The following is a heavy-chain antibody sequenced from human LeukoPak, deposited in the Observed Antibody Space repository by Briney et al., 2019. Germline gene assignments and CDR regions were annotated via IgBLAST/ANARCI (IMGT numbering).Heavy chain of an antibody. J-gene: IGHJ4*02. CDR3: ARAPRDFWSGSKDYFDY. V-gene: IGHV4-59*01. D-gene: IGHD3-3*01. CDR1: GGSISSYY. CDR2: IYYSGST. Sequence: SETLSLTCTVSGGSISSYYWSWIRQPPGKGLEWIGYIYYSGSTNYNPSLKSRVTISVDTSKNQFSLKLSSVTAADTAVYYCARAPRDFWSGSKDYFDYWGQGTLVTVSS.